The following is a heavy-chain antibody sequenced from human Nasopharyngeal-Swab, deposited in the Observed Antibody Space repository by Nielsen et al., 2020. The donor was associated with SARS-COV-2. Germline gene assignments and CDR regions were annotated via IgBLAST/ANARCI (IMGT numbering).Heavy chain of an antibody. CDR3: AKEGSRTTVITIYWYFDL. CDR1: GFTFSSYV. J-gene: IGHJ2*01. CDR2: ISGSGGST. V-gene: IGHV3-23*01. D-gene: IGHD2/OR15-2a*01. Sequence: GGSLRLSCAASGFTFSSYVMSWVRQAPGKGLEWVSAISGSGGSTYYADSVKGRFTISRDNSKNTLYLQMNSLRAEDTAVYYCAKEGSRTTVITIYWYFDLWGRGTLVTVSS.